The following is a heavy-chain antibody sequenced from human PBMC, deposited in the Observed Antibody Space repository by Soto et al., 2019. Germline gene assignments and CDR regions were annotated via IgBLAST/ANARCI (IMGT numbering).Heavy chain of an antibody. CDR3: ARETMPITSFGVVIDYRKTYGMDV. D-gene: IGHD3-3*01. Sequence: ASVKVSCKASGGTFSSYAISWVRQAPGQGLEWMGGIIPIFGTANYAQKFQGRVTITADESTSTAYMEMSSLRSEDTAVYYCARETMPITSFGVVIDYRKTYGMDVWGQGTTVTVS. J-gene: IGHJ6*02. CDR1: GGTFSSYA. V-gene: IGHV1-69*13. CDR2: IIPIFGTA.